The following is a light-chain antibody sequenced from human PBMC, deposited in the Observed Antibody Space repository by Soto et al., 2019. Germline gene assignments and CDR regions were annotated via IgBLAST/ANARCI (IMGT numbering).Light chain of an antibody. CDR3: QAWDSSTNV. V-gene: IGLV3-1*01. CDR1: KLGDKY. Sequence: SYELTQPPSVSVSPGQTASITCSGDKLGDKYACWYQQKPGQSPALVIYQDSKRPSGIPERFSGSNSGNTATLTISGTQAMDEADYYCQAWDSSTNVFGTGTKVTVL. CDR2: QDS. J-gene: IGLJ1*01.